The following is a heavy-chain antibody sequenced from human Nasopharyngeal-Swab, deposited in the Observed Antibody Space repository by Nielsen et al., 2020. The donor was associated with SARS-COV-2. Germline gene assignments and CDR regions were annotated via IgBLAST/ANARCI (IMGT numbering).Heavy chain of an antibody. CDR1: GFTFSNYD. CDR3: ARGTSTSPGIDY. CDR2: INPAGVT. J-gene: IGHJ4*02. Sequence: GGSLRLSCAASGFTFSNYDMHWVRQATGKGLEWLSGINPAGVTYSPDSVKGRFTISRENAKNSLYLQMNSLIAKDTAVYFCARGTSTSPGIDYWGQGILVTVSS. D-gene: IGHD1-1*01. V-gene: IGHV3-13*01.